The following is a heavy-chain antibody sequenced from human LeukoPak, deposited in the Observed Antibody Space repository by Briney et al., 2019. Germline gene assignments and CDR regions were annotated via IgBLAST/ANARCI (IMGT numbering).Heavy chain of an antibody. J-gene: IGHJ4*02. V-gene: IGHV3-7*03. CDR2: IKLDGSEK. D-gene: IGHD6-19*01. CDR3: AKDLGVAVAGTNY. CDR1: GFTFSHYW. Sequence: GGSLRLSCAASGFTFSHYWMTWVRQAPGKGLEWVASIKLDGSEKYYVDSVRGRFTISRDNSKNTLYLQMNSLRAEDTAVYYCAKDLGVAVAGTNYWGQGTLVTVSS.